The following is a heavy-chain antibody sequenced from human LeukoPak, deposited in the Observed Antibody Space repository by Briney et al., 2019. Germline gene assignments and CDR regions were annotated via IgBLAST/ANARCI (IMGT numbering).Heavy chain of an antibody. CDR3: AKVGWDTVTFSYFDY. J-gene: IGHJ4*02. V-gene: IGHV3-30*02. D-gene: IGHD4-17*01. CDR1: GFTSSSYG. CDR2: IRYDGSNK. Sequence: GGSLRLSCAASGFTSSSYGMHWVRQAPGKGLEWVAFIRYDGSNKYYADSVKGRFTISRDNSKNTLYLQMHSLRAEDTAVYYCAKVGWDTVTFSYFDYWGQGTLVTVSS.